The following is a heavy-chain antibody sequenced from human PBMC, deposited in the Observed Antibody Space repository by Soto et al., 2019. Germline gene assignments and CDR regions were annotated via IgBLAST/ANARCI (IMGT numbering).Heavy chain of an antibody. D-gene: IGHD6-19*01. CDR1: GGTFSSYA. J-gene: IGHJ6*02. Sequence: GASVKVSCKASGGTFSSYAISWVRQAPGQGLEWMGGIIPIFGTANYAQKFQGRVTITADESTSTAYMELSSLRSEDTAVYYCARTRRGSGWPVRGVYYYGMDVWGQGTTVTVSS. V-gene: IGHV1-69*13. CDR3: ARTRRGSGWPVRGVYYYGMDV. CDR2: IIPIFGTA.